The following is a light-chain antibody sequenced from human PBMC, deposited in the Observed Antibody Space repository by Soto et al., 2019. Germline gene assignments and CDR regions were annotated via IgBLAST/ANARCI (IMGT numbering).Light chain of an antibody. Sequence: VGRVIITCRASQSISSWLAWYQQKQGKDPNLMIYDASSLESCVPSRFSGSGSGTEFTLTISSLQAEDFATYYCLQHYRYPRTLGQGTKVDIK. V-gene: IGKV1-5*01. CDR1: QSISSW. CDR2: DAS. CDR3: LQHYRYPRT. J-gene: IGKJ1*01.